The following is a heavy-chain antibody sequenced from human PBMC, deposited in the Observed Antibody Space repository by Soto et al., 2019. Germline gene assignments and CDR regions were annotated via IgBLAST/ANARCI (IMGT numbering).Heavy chain of an antibody. J-gene: IGHJ4*02. CDR1: GLTLRGYW. Sequence: LRLSCAASGLTLRGYWMHWVRQAPEKGLSWVSRINTDVSSTKYADSVKGRFTISRDNAKDTLFLQMNGLTVEDTAVYYCVRATARGDDWGPGTLVTVSS. V-gene: IGHV3-74*01. CDR3: VRATARGDD. D-gene: IGHD4-4*01. CDR2: INTDVSST.